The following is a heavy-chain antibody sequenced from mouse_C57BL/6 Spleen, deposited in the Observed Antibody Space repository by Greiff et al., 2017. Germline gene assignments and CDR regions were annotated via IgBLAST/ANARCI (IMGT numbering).Heavy chain of an antibody. CDR3: ARSNELLGYFDV. D-gene: IGHD1-1*01. J-gene: IGHJ1*03. Sequence: VQLQQSGPELVKPGASVKISCKASGYAFSSSWMNWVKQRPGKGLEWIGRIYPGDGDTNYNGKFKGKATLTADKSSSTAYMQLSSLTSEDSAVYFCARSNELLGYFDVWGTGTTVTVSS. CDR2: IYPGDGDT. CDR1: GYAFSSSW. V-gene: IGHV1-82*01.